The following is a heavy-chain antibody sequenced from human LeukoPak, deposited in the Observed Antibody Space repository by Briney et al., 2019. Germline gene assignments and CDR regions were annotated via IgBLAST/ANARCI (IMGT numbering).Heavy chain of an antibody. J-gene: IGHJ5*02. Sequence: GSSVKVSCKASGGTFISYAISWVRQAPGQGLEWMGGIIPIFGTANYAQKFQGRVTITTDESTSTAYMELSSLRSEDTAVFYCARGRLAGAPPSNKHDWFDPWGQGTLVTVSS. V-gene: IGHV1-69*05. CDR3: ARGRLAGAPPSNKHDWFDP. CDR1: GGTFISYA. D-gene: IGHD6-19*01. CDR2: IIPIFGTA.